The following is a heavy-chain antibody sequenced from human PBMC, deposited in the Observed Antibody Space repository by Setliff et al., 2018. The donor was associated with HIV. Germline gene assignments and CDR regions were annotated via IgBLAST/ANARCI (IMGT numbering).Heavy chain of an antibody. D-gene: IGHD3-3*01. Sequence: KTSETLSLTCTVSGGSVSDTSYYWGWIRQPPGKGLEWIGYIYTSGSATYNPSLKSRVTISIDTSKNQFSLRLDSVTAADTAVYYCARRDYNFSGTFDIWGQGTMVTVSS. CDR3: ARRDYNFSGTFDI. CDR1: GGSVSDTSYY. V-gene: IGHV4-61*05. CDR2: IYTSGSA. J-gene: IGHJ3*02.